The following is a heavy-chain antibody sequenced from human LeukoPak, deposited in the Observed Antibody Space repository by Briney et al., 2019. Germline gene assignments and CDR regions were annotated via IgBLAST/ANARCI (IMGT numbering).Heavy chain of an antibody. Sequence: SETLSLTCTVSGDSISSSSYYWGWIRQPPGKGLEWIGGIYYSGSTYYNPSLKSRVTISIDTSKNQFSLNLNSVTPADTAVYYCARFFQYSGSNCHYLDSWGPGTLVTVSS. CDR3: ARFFQYSGSNCHYLDS. CDR2: IYYSGST. V-gene: IGHV4-39*07. D-gene: IGHD3-22*01. J-gene: IGHJ4*02. CDR1: GDSISSSSYY.